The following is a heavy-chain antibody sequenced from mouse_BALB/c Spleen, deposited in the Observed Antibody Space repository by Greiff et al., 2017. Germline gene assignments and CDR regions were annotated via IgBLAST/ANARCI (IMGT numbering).Heavy chain of an antibody. CDR3: ATGRGGFDV. CDR2: ISSGSSTI. J-gene: IGHJ1*01. CDR1: GFTFSSFG. Sequence: EVKLVESGGGLVQPGGSRKLSCAASGFTFSSFGMHWVRQAPEKGLEWVAYISSGSSTIYYADTVKGRFTISRDNPKNTLFLQMTSLRSEDTAMYYCATGRGGFDVWGAGTTVTVSS. V-gene: IGHV5-17*02.